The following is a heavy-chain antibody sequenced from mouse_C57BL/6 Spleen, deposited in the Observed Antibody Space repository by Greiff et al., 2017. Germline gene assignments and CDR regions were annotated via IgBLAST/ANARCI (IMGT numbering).Heavy chain of an antibody. CDR3: ARAGTVVALDY. CDR1: GYAFSSYW. D-gene: IGHD1-1*01. Sequence: QVQLQQSGAELVKPGASVKISCKASGYAFSSYWMNWVKQRPGKGLEWIGQIYPGDGDTNYNGKFKGKDTLTSDKSSSTAYVQLSSLTSEDSAVYFCARAGTVVALDYWGQGTTLTVSS. CDR2: IYPGDGDT. V-gene: IGHV1-80*01. J-gene: IGHJ2*01.